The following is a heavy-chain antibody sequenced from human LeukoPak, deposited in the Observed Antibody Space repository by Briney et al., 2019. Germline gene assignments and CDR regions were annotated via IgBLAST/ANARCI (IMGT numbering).Heavy chain of an antibody. J-gene: IGHJ6*02. CDR1: GFTFSSYA. CDR3: AREDYGEIVYYYYGMDV. V-gene: IGHV3-30*04. CDR2: ISYDGSNK. D-gene: IGHD4-17*01. Sequence: GRSLRLSCAASGFTFSSYAMYWVRQAPGKGLEWVAVISYDGSNKYYADSVKGRFTISRDNSKNTLYLQMNSLRAEDTAVYYCAREDYGEIVYYYYGMDVWGQGTTVTVSS.